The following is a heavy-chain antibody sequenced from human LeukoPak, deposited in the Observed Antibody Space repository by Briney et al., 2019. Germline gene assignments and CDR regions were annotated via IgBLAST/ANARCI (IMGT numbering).Heavy chain of an antibody. D-gene: IGHD2-15*01. CDR2: INPSGGST. CDR1: GYTFTSYY. CDR3: AREYCSGGSCYGLDY. J-gene: IGHJ4*02. Sequence: APVKVSCKASGYTFTSYYMHWVRQAPGQGLEWMGIINPSGGSTSYAQKFQGRATMTRDTSTSTVYVELSSLRSEDTAVYYCAREYCSGGSCYGLDYWGQGTLVTVSS. V-gene: IGHV1-46*01.